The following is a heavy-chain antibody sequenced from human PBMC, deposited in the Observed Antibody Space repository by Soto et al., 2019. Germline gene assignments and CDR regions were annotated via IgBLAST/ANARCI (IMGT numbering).Heavy chain of an antibody. J-gene: IGHJ4*01. CDR3: VRHIPASTFCGLVSSLAY. D-gene: IGHD2-2*01. Sequence: SETLPLTCTVSRGSITSSSYYWGWIRQPPGKGLEWIGRVHISEKAYYNPSLKSRVSVLMDTSKNEFSLRLSSVTAADTVVYYCVRHIPASTFCGLVSSLAYWGHGTLVTVSS. CDR2: VHISEKA. CDR1: RGSITSSSYY. V-gene: IGHV4-39*01.